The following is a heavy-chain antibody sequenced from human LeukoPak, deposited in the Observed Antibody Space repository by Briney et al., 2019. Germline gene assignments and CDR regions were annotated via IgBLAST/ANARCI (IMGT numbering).Heavy chain of an antibody. CDR2: INPNDGGT. CDR1: GYTFTGYY. CDR3: AGICSSSGCHLDY. V-gene: IGHV1-2*02. D-gene: IGHD2-2*01. Sequence: ASVTVSCKASGYTFTGYYMHWVRQAPGQGLEWVGGINPNDGGTNSAQKFQGRVTMTRDTSISTVYMELSSLTSDDTAVYFCAGICSSSGCHLDYWGQGTLVTVPS. J-gene: IGHJ4*02.